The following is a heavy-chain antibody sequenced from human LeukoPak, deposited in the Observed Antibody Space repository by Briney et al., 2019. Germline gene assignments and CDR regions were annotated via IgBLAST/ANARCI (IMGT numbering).Heavy chain of an antibody. CDR2: ISSSSSYI. Sequence: GGSLRLSCAASGFTFSSYSMNWVRQAPGKGLEWVSSISSSSSYIYYADSVKGRFTISRDNAKNSLYLQMNSLRAQDTAVYYCARDRQQLAPGWFDPWGQGTLVTVSS. V-gene: IGHV3-21*01. CDR1: GFTFSSYS. CDR3: ARDRQQLAPGWFDP. D-gene: IGHD6-13*01. J-gene: IGHJ5*02.